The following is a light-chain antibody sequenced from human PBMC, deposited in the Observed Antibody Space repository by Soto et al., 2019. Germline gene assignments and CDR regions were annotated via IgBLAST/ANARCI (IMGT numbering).Light chain of an antibody. V-gene: IGLV2-14*01. CDR2: EVT. Sequence: QSALTQPASVSGSPGQSITISCTGTSRDVGGYKYVSWYQQHPGKVPKLIIYEVTNRPSGISNRFSGSKSGNTASLTISGLQAEDEADYYCSSYTASTTLVFGGGTQLTVL. CDR1: SRDVGGYKY. CDR3: SSYTASTTLV. J-gene: IGLJ3*02.